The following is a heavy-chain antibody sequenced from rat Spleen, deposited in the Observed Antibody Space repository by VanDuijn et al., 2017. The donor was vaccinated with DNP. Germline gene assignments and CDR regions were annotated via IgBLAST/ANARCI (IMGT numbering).Heavy chain of an antibody. V-gene: IGHV5-7*01. D-gene: IGHD1-1*01. CDR2: ISYDGRDT. J-gene: IGHJ2*01. CDR3: TKDATVAPFDY. Sequence: EVQLVESGGGLVQPGRSLKLSCAVSRITFSDHNMAWVRQAPKKSLEWVATISYDGRDTYYPDSVKGRFTVSRDDAKSTLYLHMDSLRSEDTATYYCTKDATVAPFDYWGQGVMVTVSS. CDR1: RITFSDHN.